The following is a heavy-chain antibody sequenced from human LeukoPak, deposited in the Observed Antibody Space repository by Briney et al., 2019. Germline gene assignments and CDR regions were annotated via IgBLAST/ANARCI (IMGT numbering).Heavy chain of an antibody. D-gene: IGHD2-15*01. J-gene: IGHJ4*02. CDR1: GYTFTGYY. CDR2: INPNSGGT. CDR3: PIGEFRRRDSCYPGLFMY. Sequence: ASVKVSCKASGYTFTGYYMHWVRQAPGQGLEWMGRINPNSGGTNYAQKFQGRVTMTRDTSISTAYMELSRLRPDDPAQYYCPIGEFRRRDSCYPGLFMYWGQRTLVPVSS. V-gene: IGHV1-2*06.